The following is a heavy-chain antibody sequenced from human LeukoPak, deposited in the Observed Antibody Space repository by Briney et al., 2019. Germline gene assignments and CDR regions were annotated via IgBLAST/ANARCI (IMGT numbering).Heavy chain of an antibody. CDR3: SRSAYYDGSGNYYDY. Sequence: GGSLRLSCAASGFTFSSYWMHWVRQAPGKGLVWVSRISDGGSTTTYADSVKGRFAISRDNAKNTLYLQMNGLRAEDTAVYYCSRSAYYDGSGNYYDYWGQGTLVTVSS. CDR1: GFTFSSYW. J-gene: IGHJ4*02. CDR2: ISDGGSTT. D-gene: IGHD3-22*01. V-gene: IGHV3-74*01.